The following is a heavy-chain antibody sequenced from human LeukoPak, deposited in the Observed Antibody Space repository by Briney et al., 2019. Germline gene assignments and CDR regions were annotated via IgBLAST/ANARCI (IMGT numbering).Heavy chain of an antibody. CDR3: ARDSRDYDFWSGYSSTDY. D-gene: IGHD3-3*01. Sequence: GGSLRLSCAASGFAFSSYWMSWVRQAPGKGLEWVANIKQDGSEKYYVDSVRGRFTISRDNAKNSLYLQMNSLRAEDTAVYYCARDSRDYDFWSGYSSTDYWGQGTLVTVSS. V-gene: IGHV3-7*01. J-gene: IGHJ4*02. CDR2: IKQDGSEK. CDR1: GFAFSSYW.